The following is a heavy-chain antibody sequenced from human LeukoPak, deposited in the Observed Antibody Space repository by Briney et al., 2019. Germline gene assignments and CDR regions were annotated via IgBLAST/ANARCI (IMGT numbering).Heavy chain of an antibody. CDR2: IYTSGST. Sequence: PSETLSLTCTVSGGSISSYYWSWIRQPAGKGLEWIGRIYTSGSTNYNPSLKSRVTMSVDTSKNQFSLKLSSVTAADTAAYYCARDSRGSGWANFDYWGQGTLVTVSS. D-gene: IGHD6-19*01. V-gene: IGHV4-4*07. J-gene: IGHJ4*02. CDR3: ARDSRGSGWANFDY. CDR1: GGSISSYY.